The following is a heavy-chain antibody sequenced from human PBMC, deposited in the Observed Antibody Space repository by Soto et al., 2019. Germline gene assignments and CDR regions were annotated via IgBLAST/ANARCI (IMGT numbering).Heavy chain of an antibody. V-gene: IGHV4-31*03. J-gene: IGHJ4*02. CDR2: IYYSGST. CDR3: ARGRSGSSRQVDY. Sequence: QVQLQESGPGLVKPSQTLSLTCTVSGGSISSGGYYWSWIRQHPGKGLEWIGYIYYSGSTYYNPSLKRRVTISVDTSKNQFSLKLSSVTAADTAVYYCARGRSGSSRQVDYWGQGTLVTVSS. CDR1: GGSISSGGYY. D-gene: IGHD6-13*01.